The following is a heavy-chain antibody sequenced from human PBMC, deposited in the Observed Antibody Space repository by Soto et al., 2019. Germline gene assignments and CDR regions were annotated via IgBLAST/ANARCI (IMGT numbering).Heavy chain of an antibody. V-gene: IGHV4-4*07. CDR2: IYTSGST. CDR3: ERESINMIVGGYFDY. CDR1: GGSISSYY. J-gene: IGHJ4*02. Sequence: SETLSLTCTVSGGSISSYYWSWIRQPAGKGLEWIGRIYTSGSTNYNPSLKSRVTMSVDTSKNQFSLKLSSVTAAETAVYYCERESINMIVGGYFDYWGQGTLVTVS. D-gene: IGHD3-22*01.